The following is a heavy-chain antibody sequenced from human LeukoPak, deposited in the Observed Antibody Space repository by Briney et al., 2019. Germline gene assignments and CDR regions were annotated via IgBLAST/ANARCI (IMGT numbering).Heavy chain of an antibody. CDR1: GYSFTGHW. V-gene: IGHV5-51*01. J-gene: IGHJ4*02. Sequence: PGESLKISCKGSGYSFTGHWIGWVRQMPGKGLEWMGIIHPYDSETRYNPSFQGQVTMSADKSISTAYLRWSSLQASDTAIYYCAKTSSNSFDDWGQGTLVTVSS. D-gene: IGHD3-3*02. CDR2: IHPYDSET. CDR3: AKTSSNSFDD.